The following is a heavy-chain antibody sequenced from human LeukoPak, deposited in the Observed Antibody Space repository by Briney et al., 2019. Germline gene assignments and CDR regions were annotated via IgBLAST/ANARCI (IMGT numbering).Heavy chain of an antibody. J-gene: IGHJ5*02. CDR2: INPSGGST. D-gene: IGHD3-10*01. V-gene: IGHV1-46*01. CDR3: ARDPEYYYGSGSYYGWFDP. CDR1: GYAFTNYY. Sequence: ASVKVSCKASGYAFTNYYMHWVRQAPGQGLEWMGIINPSGGSTSYAQKFQGRVTMTRDTSTSTVYMELSSLRSEDTAIYYCARDPEYYYGSGSYYGWFDPWGQGTLVTVSS.